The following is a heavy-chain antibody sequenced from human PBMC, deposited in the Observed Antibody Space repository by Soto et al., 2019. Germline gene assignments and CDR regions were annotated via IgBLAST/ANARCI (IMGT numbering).Heavy chain of an antibody. CDR2: IKHDGSDK. V-gene: IGHV3-7*01. J-gene: IGHJ6*02. D-gene: IGHD2-2*01. CDR1: GFTFRSYW. CDR3: AREVPAAPSRGPYYDGMDV. Sequence: EVQLVESGGGLVQPGGSLRLSCEASGFTFRSYWMSWVRQAPGKGLEWGANIKHDGSDKYYLGSVKGRLTISRDNAKNSLYLQMNSLRDEDTAVYAWAREVPAAPSRGPYYDGMDVWGHGTTVTVSS.